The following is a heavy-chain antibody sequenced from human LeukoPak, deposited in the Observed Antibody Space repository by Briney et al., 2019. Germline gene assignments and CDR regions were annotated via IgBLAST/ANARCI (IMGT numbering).Heavy chain of an antibody. Sequence: SETLSLTCTVSGDSISTYYWSWIRQPAGKGMEWIGRTHTSGNTIYNPSLKSRVTVSVDTSKNQFSLKLSSVTAADTAVYYCARWGYDFWSGYYTVRGFDPWGQGTLVTVSS. V-gene: IGHV4-4*07. CDR2: THTSGNT. CDR3: ARWGYDFWSGYYTVRGFDP. CDR1: GDSISTYY. J-gene: IGHJ5*02. D-gene: IGHD3-3*01.